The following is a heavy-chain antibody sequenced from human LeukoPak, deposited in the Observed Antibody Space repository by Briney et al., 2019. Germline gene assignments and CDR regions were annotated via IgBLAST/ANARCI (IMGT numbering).Heavy chain of an antibody. CDR2: INPNSGGT. D-gene: IGHD6-19*01. CDR3: ARVAGAVAGSPLFDY. V-gene: IGHV1-2*02. CDR1: GYTFTGYY. J-gene: IGHJ4*02. Sequence: ASVKVSCKASGYTFTGYYMHWVRQAPGQGLEWMGWINPNSGGTNYAQKFQGRVTMTRDTSISTAYMELSRLRSDDTAVYYCARVAGAVAGSPLFDYWGQGTVVSVSS.